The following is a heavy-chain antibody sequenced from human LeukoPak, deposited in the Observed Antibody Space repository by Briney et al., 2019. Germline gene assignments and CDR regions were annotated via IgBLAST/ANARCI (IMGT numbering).Heavy chain of an antibody. V-gene: IGHV1-3*01. CDR1: GYTFTSFA. Sequence: ASVKVSCKASGYTFTSFAMHWVRQAPGQRLEWMGWINAGNGNTKHSQKFQGRVTITRDTSASTSYMELGSLRSEDTAVYYCARGRDSSSWYDYWGQGTLVTVSS. J-gene: IGHJ4*02. CDR3: ARGRDSSSWYDY. CDR2: INAGNGNT. D-gene: IGHD6-13*01.